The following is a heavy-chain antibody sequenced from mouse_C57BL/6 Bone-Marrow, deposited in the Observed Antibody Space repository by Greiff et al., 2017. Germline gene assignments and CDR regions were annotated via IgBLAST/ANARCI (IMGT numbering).Heavy chain of an antibody. D-gene: IGHD4-1*02. CDR1: GYTFTDYY. Sequence: VQLKQSGPELVKPGASVKISCKASGYTFTDYYMNWVKQSHGKSLEWIGDINPNNGGTSYNQKFKGKATLTVDKSSSTAYMELRSLTAEDSAVYYCARDSNWYYFDYWGPGTTLTVSS. CDR3: ARDSNWYYFDY. J-gene: IGHJ2*01. CDR2: INPNNGGT. V-gene: IGHV1-26*01.